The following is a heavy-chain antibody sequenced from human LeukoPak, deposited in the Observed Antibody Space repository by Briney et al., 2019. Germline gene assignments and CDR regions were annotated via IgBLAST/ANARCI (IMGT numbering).Heavy chain of an antibody. J-gene: IGHJ4*02. CDR3: ASYFDFWSAYRD. CDR1: GGSISSYY. V-gene: IGHV4-59*12. Sequence: SETLSLTCTVSGGSISSYYWSWIRQPPGKGLEWIGSIYYSGSAYYNPSLKSRVTKAVDTSKNQFSLKLSSVTAADTAVYYCASYFDFWSAYRDWGQGTLVTISS. CDR2: IYYSGSA. D-gene: IGHD3-3*01.